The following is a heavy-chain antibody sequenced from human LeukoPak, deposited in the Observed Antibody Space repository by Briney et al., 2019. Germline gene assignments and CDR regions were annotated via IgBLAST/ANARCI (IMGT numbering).Heavy chain of an antibody. CDR3: TRVGYIDEGIDY. CDR1: RFPFSSYW. Sequence: PGGSLRLSCVASRFPFSSYWMTWVRQAPGKGREWVANIKQDGSKKSYVDSVKGRFTISRDNAKNSLYLQMNSLRAEDTAIYYCTRVGYIDEGIDYWGQGTLVTVSS. D-gene: IGHD5-24*01. J-gene: IGHJ4*02. V-gene: IGHV3-7*04. CDR2: IKQDGSKK.